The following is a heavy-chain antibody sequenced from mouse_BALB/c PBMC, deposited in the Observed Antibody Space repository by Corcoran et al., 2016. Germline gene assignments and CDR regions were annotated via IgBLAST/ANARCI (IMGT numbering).Heavy chain of an antibody. D-gene: IGHD1-1*01. CDR3: ARTYYGSTWLAY. J-gene: IGHJ3*01. Sequence: EVHLQQSGPELVKPGASMLISCTASGYSFTGYTMNWVKQSHGKNLEWIGLINPNNGGTSYNQKFKGKATLTVHKSSSTAYMELRSLTSEDSAVYYCARTYYGSTWLAYWGQGTLVTVSA. V-gene: IGHV1-22*01. CDR2: INPNNGGT. CDR1: GYSFTGYT.